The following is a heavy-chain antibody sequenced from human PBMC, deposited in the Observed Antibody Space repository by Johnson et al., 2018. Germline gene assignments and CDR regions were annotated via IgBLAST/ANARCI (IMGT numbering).Heavy chain of an antibody. V-gene: IGHV3-66*01. J-gene: IGHJ6*02. CDR3: ARADSGWSGYYYYGMDV. CDR1: GLTVSNNY. CDR2: IYSGGST. Sequence: LVQSGGGLVQPGGSLRLSCAASGLTVSNNYMSWVRQAPGTGLEWVSVIYSGGSTYYADSVKGRFTISRDDSKNTLYPQMNSLRAGDTAVYYCARADSGWSGYYYYGMDVWGQGTTVTVSS. D-gene: IGHD6-19*01.